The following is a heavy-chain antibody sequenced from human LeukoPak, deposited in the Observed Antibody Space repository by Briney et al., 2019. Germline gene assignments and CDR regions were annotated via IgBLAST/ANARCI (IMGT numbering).Heavy chain of an antibody. CDR1: GFTFSSYA. J-gene: IGHJ4*02. D-gene: IGHD2-8*01. V-gene: IGHV3-23*01. CDR2: ISGSGGST. Sequence: PGGSLRLSCAASGFTFSSYAMSWVRQAPGKGLEWVSAISGSGGSTYYADSVKGRFTISRDNSKNTLYLQMNSLRAEDTAVYYCAKNLLPYCTNGVCKDYWGQGTLSPSPQ. CDR3: AKNLLPYCTNGVCKDY.